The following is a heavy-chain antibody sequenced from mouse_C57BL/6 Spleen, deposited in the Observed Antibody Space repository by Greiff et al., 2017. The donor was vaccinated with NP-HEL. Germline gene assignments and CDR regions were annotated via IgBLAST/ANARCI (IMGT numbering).Heavy chain of an antibody. V-gene: IGHV1-81*01. D-gene: IGHD1-1*01. CDR2: IYPRSGNT. J-gene: IGHJ1*03. CDR3: ARSPTVVATDFDV. Sequence: VQLQQSGAELARPGASVKLSCKASGYTFTSYGISWVKQRTGQGLEWIGEIYPRSGNTYYNEKFKGKATLTADKSSSTAYMELRSLTSEDSAVYFCARSPTVVATDFDVWGTGTTVTVSS. CDR1: GYTFTSYG.